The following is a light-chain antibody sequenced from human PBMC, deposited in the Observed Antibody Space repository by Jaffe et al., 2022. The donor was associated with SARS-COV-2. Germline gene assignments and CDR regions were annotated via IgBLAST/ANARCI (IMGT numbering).Light chain of an antibody. J-gene: IGLJ2*01. CDR3: CSYAGSVV. Sequence: QSALTQPRSVSGSPGQSVTISCTGTSSDVGGHKYVSWYQQHPGKAPKLIIYDASERPSGVPDRFSGSKSANTASLTISGLQAEDEADYYCCSYAGSVVFGGGTKLTVL. CDR1: SSDVGGHKY. V-gene: IGLV2-11*01. CDR2: DAS.